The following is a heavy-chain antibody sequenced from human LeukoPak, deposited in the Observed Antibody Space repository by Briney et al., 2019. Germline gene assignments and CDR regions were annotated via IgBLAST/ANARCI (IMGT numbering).Heavy chain of an antibody. CDR2: ISGSGGST. Sequence: GGSLRLSCAASGFTFSSYGMHWVRQAPGKGLEWVSAISGSGGSTYYADSVKGRFTISRDNSKNTLYLQMNSLRAEDTAVYYCAKGSYYLPFDYWGQGTLVTVSS. D-gene: IGHD1-26*01. CDR1: GFTFSSYG. CDR3: AKGSYYLPFDY. V-gene: IGHV3-23*01. J-gene: IGHJ4*02.